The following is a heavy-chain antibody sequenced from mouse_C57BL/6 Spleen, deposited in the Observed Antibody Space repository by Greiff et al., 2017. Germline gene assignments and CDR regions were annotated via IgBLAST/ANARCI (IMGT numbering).Heavy chain of an antibody. CDR1: GYTFTSYW. Sequence: QVQLKQPGAELVKPGASVKLSCTASGYTFTSYWMHWVKQRPGQGLEWIGMIQPNSGSTNYTEKFKSKATLTVDNASSTAYMQLSSLTSEDSAVYYCAPYYYGSSLYYAMDYWGQGTSVTVSS. CDR2: IQPNSGST. J-gene: IGHJ4*01. CDR3: APYYYGSSLYYAMDY. D-gene: IGHD1-1*01. V-gene: IGHV1-64*01.